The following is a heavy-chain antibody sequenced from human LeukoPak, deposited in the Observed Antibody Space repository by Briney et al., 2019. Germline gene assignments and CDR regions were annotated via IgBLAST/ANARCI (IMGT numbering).Heavy chain of an antibody. J-gene: IGHJ6*03. CDR2: INHSGST. CDR3: ARQISDYYYYYIDV. V-gene: IGHV4-34*01. Sequence: GSLRLSCAASGLTFSSYSMNWVRQPPGKGLEWIGEINHSGSTNYNPSLKGRVTISVDTSKNQFSLKLCSVTDADTAVDYCARQISDYYYYYIDVWGKGSTVIVSS. D-gene: IGHD3-10*01. CDR1: GLTFSSYS.